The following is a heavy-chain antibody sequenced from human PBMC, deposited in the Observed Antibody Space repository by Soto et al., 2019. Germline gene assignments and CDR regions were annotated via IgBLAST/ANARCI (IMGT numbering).Heavy chain of an antibody. V-gene: IGHV4-30-4*01. CDR2: IYYSGST. D-gene: IGHD3-22*01. Sequence: QVQLQESGPGLVKPSQTLSLTCTVSGGSISSGDYYWSWIRQPPGKGLEWIGYIYYSGSTYYNPSLQCRVTISVDSSKNQFSLKLSSVTAADTAVYYCARVLGYDCSGPRLGDYWGQGTLVTVSS. CDR1: GGSISSGDYY. J-gene: IGHJ4*02. CDR3: ARVLGYDCSGPRLGDY.